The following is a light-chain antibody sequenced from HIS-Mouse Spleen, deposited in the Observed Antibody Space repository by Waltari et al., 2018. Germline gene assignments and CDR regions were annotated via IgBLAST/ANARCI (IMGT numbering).Light chain of an antibody. Sequence: DIVMTQSPDSLAVSLGERATINCKSSQSVLYSSNNKNYLAWYQQKPGQPPKLLIYCASTRESGVPDRFSGSGSGTDFTLTISSLQAEDVAVYYCQQYYSTPHTFGQGTKLEIK. CDR3: QQYYSTPHT. CDR2: CAS. CDR1: QSVLYSSNNKNY. J-gene: IGKJ2*01. V-gene: IGKV4-1*01.